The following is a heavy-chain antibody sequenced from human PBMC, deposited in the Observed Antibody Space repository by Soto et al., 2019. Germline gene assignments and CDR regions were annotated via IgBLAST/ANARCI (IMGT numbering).Heavy chain of an antibody. Sequence: GGSLRLSCAASGFTFSSYAMSWVRQAPGKGLEWVSAISGSGGSTYYADSVKGRFTISRDNSKNTLYLQMNSLRADDTVVYYCAKRGPSTCSGRSCRYVMDVWGQGTTVTVA. CDR1: GFTFSSYA. CDR2: ISGSGGST. V-gene: IGHV3-23*01. J-gene: IGHJ6*02. D-gene: IGHD2-15*01. CDR3: AKRGPSTCSGRSCRYVMDV.